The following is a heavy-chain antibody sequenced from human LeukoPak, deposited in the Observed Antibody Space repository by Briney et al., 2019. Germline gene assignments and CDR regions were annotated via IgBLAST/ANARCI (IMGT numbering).Heavy chain of an antibody. D-gene: IGHD2-8*02. CDR3: ARDSTGWQADSFDI. CDR1: GFTFCNHR. CDR2: IKQDGGET. J-gene: IGHJ3*02. V-gene: IGHV3-7*01. Sequence: GGSLRLSCVASGFTFCNHRMSWVRKAPGKGLEWVADIKQDGGETYYADFVRGRFTSSRDNGKNSLYLQMNSLRVEDTAVYFCARDSTGWQADSFDIWGQGTKVTVS.